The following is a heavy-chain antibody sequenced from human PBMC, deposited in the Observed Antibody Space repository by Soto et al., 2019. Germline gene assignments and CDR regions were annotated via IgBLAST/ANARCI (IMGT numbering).Heavy chain of an antibody. CDR3: ARDRGSDARDY. CDR2: ISANNGNT. J-gene: IGHJ4*02. Sequence: QVQLVQSGAEVKKPGASVKVSCKASGYTFTSYGISWVRQAPGQGLEWMGWISANNGNTNYAQKVQGRVTMTQETAMSQAYRELGSLRSYDTAVYYCARDRGSDARDYWGQGTLVTVSS. V-gene: IGHV1-18*01. CDR1: GYTFTSYG. D-gene: IGHD3-16*01.